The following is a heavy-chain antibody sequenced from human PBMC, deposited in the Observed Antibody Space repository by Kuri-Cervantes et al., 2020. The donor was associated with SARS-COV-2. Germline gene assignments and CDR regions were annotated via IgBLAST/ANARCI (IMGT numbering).Heavy chain of an antibody. CDR1: GGSISSSSYY. CDR3: ARGMAEVSYYFDY. D-gene: IGHD5-24*01. J-gene: IGHJ4*02. Sequence: SETLSLTCTVSGGSISSSSYYWGWIRQPPGKGLVWIGYVYYSGSTNYNPSPKSRVTISVDTSKNQLSLNVSSVTAADTAVYYCARGMAEVSYYFDYWGQGTLVTVSS. CDR2: VYYSGST. V-gene: IGHV4-61*05.